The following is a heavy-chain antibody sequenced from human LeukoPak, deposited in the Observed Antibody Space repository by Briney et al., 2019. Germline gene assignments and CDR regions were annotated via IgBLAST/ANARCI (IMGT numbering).Heavy chain of an antibody. D-gene: IGHD3-9*01. J-gene: IGHJ4*02. CDR1: GGSISSYY. Sequence: TSETLSLTCTVSGGSISSYYWSWIRQPPGKGLEWIGYIYYSGSTNYNPSLKSRVTISVDTSKNQFSLKLSSVTAADTAVYYCARALRRKDILTGYYSTYFDYWGQGTLVTVSS. CDR2: IYYSGST. CDR3: ARALRRKDILTGYYSTYFDY. V-gene: IGHV4-59*01.